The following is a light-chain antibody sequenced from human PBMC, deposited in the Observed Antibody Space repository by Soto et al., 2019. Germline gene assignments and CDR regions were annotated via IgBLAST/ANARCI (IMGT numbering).Light chain of an antibody. CDR3: QQASSFPWT. V-gene: IGKV1-12*01. CDR1: QSVASR. CDR2: AAA. Sequence: DIQLDQSPSSVSASVGDRVTVTCRASQSVASRLAWYQQKPGKAPKLLIYAAAKLQTGVPSRFSGTGSETDFTLTNNSLQPEDFATYYCQQASSFPWTFGQGTRVDVK. J-gene: IGKJ1*01.